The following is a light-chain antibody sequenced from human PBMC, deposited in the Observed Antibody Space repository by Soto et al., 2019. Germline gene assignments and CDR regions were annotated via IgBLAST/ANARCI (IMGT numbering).Light chain of an antibody. Sequence: EIVLTQSPATLSLSPGERATLSCRASQSVSSYLAWYQQKPGQAPRLLIFDASNLETGVPSRFSGSGSGTDFTFTISSLQPEDIATYYCQQYSHLITFGQGTRLEIK. CDR3: QQYSHLIT. J-gene: IGKJ5*01. V-gene: IGKV3-11*01. CDR1: QSVSSY. CDR2: DAS.